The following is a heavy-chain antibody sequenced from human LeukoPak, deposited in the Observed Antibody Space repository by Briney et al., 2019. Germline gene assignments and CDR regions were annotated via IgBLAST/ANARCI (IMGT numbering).Heavy chain of an antibody. CDR2: INPNSGGT. CDR1: GYTFTSYG. Sequence: ASVKVSCKASGYTFTSYGISWVRQAPGQGLEWMGWINPNSGGTNYAQKFQGRVTMTRDTSISTAYMELSRLRSDDTAVYYCARGSTVAGPFDYWGQGTLVTVSS. J-gene: IGHJ4*02. V-gene: IGHV1-2*02. D-gene: IGHD6-19*01. CDR3: ARGSTVAGPFDY.